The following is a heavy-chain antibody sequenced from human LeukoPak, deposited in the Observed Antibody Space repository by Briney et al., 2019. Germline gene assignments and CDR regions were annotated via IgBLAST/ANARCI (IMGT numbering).Heavy chain of an antibody. V-gene: IGHV1-2*02. Sequence: ASVKVSCKASGYTFTGYYMHWVRQAPGQGLEWMGWINPNSGGTNYAQKFQGRVTMTRDTSISTAYMELSRLRSDDTAVYYCARGMRRGSGFNWFDPWGQGTLVTVSS. CDR1: GYTFTGYY. D-gene: IGHD6-19*01. CDR2: INPNSGGT. CDR3: ARGMRRGSGFNWFDP. J-gene: IGHJ5*02.